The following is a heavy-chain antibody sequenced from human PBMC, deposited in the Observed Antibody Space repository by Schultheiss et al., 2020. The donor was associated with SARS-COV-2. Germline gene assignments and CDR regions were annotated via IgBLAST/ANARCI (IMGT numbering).Heavy chain of an antibody. CDR2: IRSKANSYAT. CDR3: TTRSYYYDGSGYEYFQH. J-gene: IGHJ1*01. V-gene: IGHV3-73*01. Sequence: GESLKISCAASGFTFSGSAMHWVRQASGKGLEWVGRIRSKANSYATAYAASVKGRFTISRDDSKNTLYLQMNSLKTEDTAVYYCTTRSYYYDGSGYEYFQHWGQGTLVTVSS. CDR1: GFTFSGSA. D-gene: IGHD3-22*01.